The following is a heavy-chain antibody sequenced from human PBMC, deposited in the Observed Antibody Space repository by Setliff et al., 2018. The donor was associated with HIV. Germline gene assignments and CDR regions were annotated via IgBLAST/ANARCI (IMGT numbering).Heavy chain of an antibody. Sequence: SVKVSCKASGGTFSSYAISWVRQAPGQGLEWMGGIIPIFGTANYAQKLQGRVTITADEATSTAYMELSSLRSEDTAVYYCALAGRPSYYYYYYMNVWRKETTVTVS. J-gene: IGHJ6*03. CDR2: IIPIFGTA. V-gene: IGHV1-69*13. CDR3: ALAGRPSYYYYYYMNV. CDR1: GGTFSSYA. D-gene: IGHD6-6*01.